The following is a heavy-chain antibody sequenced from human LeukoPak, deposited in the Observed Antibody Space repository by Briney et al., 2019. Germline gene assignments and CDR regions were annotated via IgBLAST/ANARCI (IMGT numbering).Heavy chain of an antibody. J-gene: IGHJ5*02. CDR1: GFTFSSYG. V-gene: IGHV3-30*18. Sequence: GGSLRLSCAASGFTFSSYGMHWVRQAPGKGLEWVAVIPYDGSNKYYADSVKGRFTISRDNSKNTLYLQMNSLRAEDTAVYYCAKDLGGIAVAGSWGQGTLVTVSS. CDR3: AKDLGGIAVAGS. CDR2: IPYDGSNK. D-gene: IGHD6-19*01.